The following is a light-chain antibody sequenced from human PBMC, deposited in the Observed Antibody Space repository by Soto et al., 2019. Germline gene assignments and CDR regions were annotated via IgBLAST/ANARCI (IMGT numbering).Light chain of an antibody. Sequence: VLTQSPGTLSLSPGKRATLSCRASQSVGSTYLAWYQQKPGQAPRLLIYAASSRATGIPDRFSGSGSGTDFTLTISRLEPEDFGVYYCQQHGTSPWMFGQGTKVDIK. CDR1: QSVGSTY. V-gene: IGKV3-20*01. CDR3: QQHGTSPWM. CDR2: AAS. J-gene: IGKJ1*01.